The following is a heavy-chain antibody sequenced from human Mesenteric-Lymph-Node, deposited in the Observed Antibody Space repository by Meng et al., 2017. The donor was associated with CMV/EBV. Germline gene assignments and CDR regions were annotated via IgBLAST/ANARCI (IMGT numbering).Heavy chain of an antibody. CDR2: ISDDGSNK. CDR3: AKGGGIVVVPAAPPLDY. J-gene: IGHJ4*02. V-gene: IGHV3-30-3*02. CDR1: GFTFSNYA. D-gene: IGHD2-2*01. Sequence: GESLKISCAASGFTFSNYAIHWVRQAPGKGLEWVAVISDDGSNKYYADSVKGRFTISRDNSKNTLYLQMDSLRAEDTAVYYCAKGGGIVVVPAAPPLDYWGQGTLVTVSS.